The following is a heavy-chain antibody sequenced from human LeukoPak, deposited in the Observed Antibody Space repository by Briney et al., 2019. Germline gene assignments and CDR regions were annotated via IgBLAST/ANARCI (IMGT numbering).Heavy chain of an antibody. CDR3: ARDTALAYCGGDCYSPPDY. D-gene: IGHD2-21*02. Sequence: PGGSLRLSCAASGFTFSSYGMPWVRQAPGKGLEWVAVIWYDGSNKYYADSVKGRFTISRDNSKNTLYLQMNSLRAEDTAVYYCARDTALAYCGGDCYSPPDYWGQGTLVTVSS. CDR1: GFTFSSYG. V-gene: IGHV3-33*01. J-gene: IGHJ4*02. CDR2: IWYDGSNK.